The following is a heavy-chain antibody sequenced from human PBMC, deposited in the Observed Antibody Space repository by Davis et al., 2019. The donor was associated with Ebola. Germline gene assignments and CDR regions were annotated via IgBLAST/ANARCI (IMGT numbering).Heavy chain of an antibody. Sequence: AASVKVSCKASGYTFTSYYMHWVRQAPGQGLEWMGIINPSGGSTSYAQKFQGRVTMTRDTSTSTVYMELSSLRSEDTAVYYCARPYSGSSGLDYYGMDVWGQGTTVTVSS. CDR2: INPSGGST. CDR3: ARPYSGSSGLDYYGMDV. CDR1: GYTFTSYY. V-gene: IGHV1-46*01. J-gene: IGHJ6*02. D-gene: IGHD6-6*01.